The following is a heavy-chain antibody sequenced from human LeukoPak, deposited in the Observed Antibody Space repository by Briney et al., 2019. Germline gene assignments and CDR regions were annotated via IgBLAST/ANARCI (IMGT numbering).Heavy chain of an antibody. CDR2: ISYDGSNK. Sequence: GRSLRLSCAASGFTFSSYAMHWVRQAPGKGLEWVAVISYDGSNKYYADSVKGRFTISRDNSKNTLYLQMNSLRAEDTAVYYCASSMDASQLYNAFDIWGQGTMVTVSS. D-gene: IGHD6-13*01. CDR1: GFTFSSYA. CDR3: ASSMDASQLYNAFDI. J-gene: IGHJ3*02. V-gene: IGHV3-30-3*01.